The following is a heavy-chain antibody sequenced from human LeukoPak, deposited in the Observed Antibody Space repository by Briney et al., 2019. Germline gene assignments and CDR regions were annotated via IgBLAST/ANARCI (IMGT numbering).Heavy chain of an antibody. V-gene: IGHV4-34*01. Sequence: PSETLSLTCAVYGGSFSGYYWSWIRQPPGKGLEWIGEINHSGNSNYNPSLKSRVTMSVDKSKNQFSLKLTSVTAADTAVYYCARDVGARLPGYWGQGTLVTVSS. CDR1: GGSFSGYY. CDR2: INHSGNS. CDR3: ARDVGARLPGY. D-gene: IGHD6-6*01. J-gene: IGHJ1*01.